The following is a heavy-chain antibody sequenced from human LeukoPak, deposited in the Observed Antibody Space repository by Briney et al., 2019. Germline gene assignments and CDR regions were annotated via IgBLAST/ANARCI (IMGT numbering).Heavy chain of an antibody. Sequence: SVKVSCKASGFTFTSSAMQWVRQARGQRLEWIGWIVVGSGNTNYAQKFQERVTITRDMSTSTAYMELSSLRSEDTAVYYCAAVTPGSSGWFDPWGQGTLVTVSS. D-gene: IGHD3-22*01. CDR3: AAVTPGSSGWFDP. CDR1: GFTFTSSA. J-gene: IGHJ5*02. CDR2: IVVGSGNT. V-gene: IGHV1-58*02.